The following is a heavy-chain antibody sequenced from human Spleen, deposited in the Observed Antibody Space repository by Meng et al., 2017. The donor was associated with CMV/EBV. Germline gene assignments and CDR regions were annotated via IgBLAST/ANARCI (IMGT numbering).Heavy chain of an antibody. Sequence: GESLKISWAASGFTFSNYAMSWVLQVPGKGLEWVSSISGSGSSAYYAASVKGRFTISRDNPKNMLNLEMNSLRAEDTAIYYCARGSVGLYYYYGMDVWGQGTTVTVSS. CDR3: ARGSVGLYYYYGMDV. CDR1: GFTFSNYA. CDR2: ISGSGSSA. V-gene: IGHV3-23*01. J-gene: IGHJ6*02. D-gene: IGHD2-15*01.